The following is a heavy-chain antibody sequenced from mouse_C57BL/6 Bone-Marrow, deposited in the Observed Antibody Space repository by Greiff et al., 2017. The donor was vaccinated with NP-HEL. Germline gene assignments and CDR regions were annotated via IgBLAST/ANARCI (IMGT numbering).Heavy chain of an antibody. Sequence: VQRVESGPGLVAPSQSLSITCTVSGFSLTSYAISWVRQPPGKGLEWLGVIWTGGGANYNSALKSRLSISKDNSKSQVFLKMNSLQTDDTARYYCARAFITTVGGYFDYWGQGTTLTVSS. CDR3: ARAFITTVGGYFDY. CDR1: GFSLTSYA. D-gene: IGHD1-1*01. CDR2: IWTGGGA. V-gene: IGHV2-9-1*01. J-gene: IGHJ2*01.